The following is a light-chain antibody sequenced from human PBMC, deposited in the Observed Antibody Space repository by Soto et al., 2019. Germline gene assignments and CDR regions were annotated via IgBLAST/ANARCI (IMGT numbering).Light chain of an antibody. Sequence: EIVLTQSPDTLSLSPGERATLSCRASQSVSTNSLAWYQQKPGQAPRPLIYAASSRATGTPDRFSGSGSGTEFTLIISRLEPEDFAVYYCQQYGASPPTFGQGTKV. V-gene: IGKV3-20*01. J-gene: IGKJ1*01. CDR1: QSVSTNS. CDR2: AAS. CDR3: QQYGASPPT.